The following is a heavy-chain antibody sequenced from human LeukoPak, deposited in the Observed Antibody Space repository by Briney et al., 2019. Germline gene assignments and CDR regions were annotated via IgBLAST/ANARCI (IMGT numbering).Heavy chain of an antibody. D-gene: IGHD2-15*01. CDR1: GGSISSYY. CDR3: ARHCSGGSCYSEAFDY. J-gene: IGHJ4*02. CDR2: IYYSGST. V-gene: IGHV4-59*08. Sequence: PSETLSLTCTVSGGSISSYYWSWIRQPPGKGLEWIGYIYYSGSTNYNPSLKSRVTISVDTSKNQFSLKLSSVTAADAAVYYCARHCSGGSCYSEAFDYWGQGTLVTVSS.